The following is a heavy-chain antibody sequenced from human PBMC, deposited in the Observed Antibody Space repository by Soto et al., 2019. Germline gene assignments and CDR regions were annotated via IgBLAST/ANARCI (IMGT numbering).Heavy chain of an antibody. CDR1: GFSLSTSGVG. CDR3: AHSETKDYYDNDDAFEI. CDR2: IYWDDDK. D-gene: IGHD3-22*01. V-gene: IGHV2-5*02. J-gene: IGHJ3*02. Sequence: QITLKESGPTLVKPTQTLTLTCTFSGFSLSTSGVGVGWIRQPPRKALEWLALIYWDDDKGYSPSLKSRLTIPKDTSKNQVVLTMTNMDAVDTATYYCAHSETKDYYDNDDAFEIWGQGTMVTVSS.